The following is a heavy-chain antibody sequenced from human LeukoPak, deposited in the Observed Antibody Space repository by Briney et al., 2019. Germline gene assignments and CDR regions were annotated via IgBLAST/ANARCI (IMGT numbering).Heavy chain of an antibody. CDR3: ARVAPNYSGYDHDY. CDR2: IYYSGST. Sequence: SETLSLTCTVSGGSISSYYWSWIRQPPGKGLERIGYIYYSGSTNYNPSLKSRVTISVDTSKNQFSLKLSSVTAADTAVYYCARVAPNYSGYDHDYWGQGTLVTVSS. V-gene: IGHV4-59*01. J-gene: IGHJ4*02. D-gene: IGHD5-12*01. CDR1: GGSISSYY.